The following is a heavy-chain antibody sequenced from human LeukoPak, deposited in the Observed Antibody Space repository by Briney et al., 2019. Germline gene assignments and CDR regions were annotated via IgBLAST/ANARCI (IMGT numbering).Heavy chain of an antibody. CDR1: GYSISSGYY. Sequence: SETLSLTCAVSGYSISSGYYWGWIRQPPGKGLEWIGSIYHSGSTYYNPSLKSRVTILVDTSKNQFSLKLSSVTAADTAVYYCARDVRSPLYYYYGMDVWGKGTTVTVSS. CDR3: ARDVRSPLYYYYGMDV. V-gene: IGHV4-38-2*02. D-gene: IGHD2/OR15-2a*01. J-gene: IGHJ6*04. CDR2: IYHSGST.